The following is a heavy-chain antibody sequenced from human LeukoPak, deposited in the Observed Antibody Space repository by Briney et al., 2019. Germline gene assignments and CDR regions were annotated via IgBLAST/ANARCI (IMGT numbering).Heavy chain of an antibody. D-gene: IGHD3-22*01. CDR1: GFTFSSYG. J-gene: IGHJ6*02. V-gene: IGHV3-33*06. CDR2: MWYDGSNK. Sequence: GRSLRLSCAASGFTFSSYGMHWVRQAPGKGLEWVAVMWYDGSNKYYADSVKGRFTISRDNSKNTLYLQMNSLRAEDTAVYYCAKDRSVVARTVYYYYGMDVWGQGTTVTVSS. CDR3: AKDRSVVARTVYYYYGMDV.